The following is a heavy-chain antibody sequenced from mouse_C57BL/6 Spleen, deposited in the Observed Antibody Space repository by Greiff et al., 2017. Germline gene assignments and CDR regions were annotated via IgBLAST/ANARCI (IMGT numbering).Heavy chain of an antibody. CDR1: GFTFSDYG. J-gene: IGHJ2*01. Sequence: EVKLVESGGGLVKPGGSLKLSCAASGFTFSDYGMHWVRQAPEKGLEWVAYISSGSSTNYYADTVKGRFTISRDNAKNTLFLQMTSLRSEDTAMYYCARDYGSRQYYFDYWGQGTTLTVSS. V-gene: IGHV5-17*01. CDR2: ISSGSSTN. D-gene: IGHD1-1*01. CDR3: ARDYGSRQYYFDY.